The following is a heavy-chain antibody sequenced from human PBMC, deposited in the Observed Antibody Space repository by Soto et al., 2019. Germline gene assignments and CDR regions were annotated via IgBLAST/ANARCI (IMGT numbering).Heavy chain of an antibody. J-gene: IGHJ6*02. CDR3: ARGPWSSSTSYYYYYGMDV. CDR2: ISAYNGNT. V-gene: IGHV1-18*01. Sequence: QVQLVQSGAEVKKPGASVKVSCKASGYTFTSYGISWVRQAPGQGLEWMEWISAYNGNTNYAQKLQGRVTMTTDTSTSTAYMELRSLRSDDTAVYYCARGPWSSSTSYYYYYGMDVWGQGTTVTVSS. D-gene: IGHD2-2*01. CDR1: GYTFTSYG.